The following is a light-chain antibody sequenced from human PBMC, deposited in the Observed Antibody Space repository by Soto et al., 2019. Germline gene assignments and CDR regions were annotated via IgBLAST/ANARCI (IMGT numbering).Light chain of an antibody. Sequence: DVVMTQSPLSLPVTLGQPASISCRSSQSLVYVDGNTYLNWFQQRPGHSPRRLIYKVSNRDSGVPDRFSGSGSGTDFTLKISRVEAEDVGVYYCMQGTHWPFTLGPGTEVDI. CDR1: QSLVYVDGNTY. CDR3: MQGTHWPFT. J-gene: IGKJ3*01. V-gene: IGKV2-30*01. CDR2: KVS.